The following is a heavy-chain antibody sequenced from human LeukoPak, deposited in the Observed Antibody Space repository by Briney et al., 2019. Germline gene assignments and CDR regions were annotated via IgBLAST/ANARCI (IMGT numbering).Heavy chain of an antibody. CDR1: GVSISSSNSY. CDR3: ARQLGATRPNFYGDYATGYYYYMDV. CDR2: IYYSGNT. J-gene: IGHJ6*03. Sequence: SETLSLTCTVSGVSISSSNSYWGWIRQPPGKGLEWIGSIYYSGNTYYNASLKSQVSISIDTSKNQFSLKLRSVTAADTAVYYCARQLGATRPNFYGDYATGYYYYMDVWGKGTTVTISS. V-gene: IGHV4-39*01. D-gene: IGHD4-17*01.